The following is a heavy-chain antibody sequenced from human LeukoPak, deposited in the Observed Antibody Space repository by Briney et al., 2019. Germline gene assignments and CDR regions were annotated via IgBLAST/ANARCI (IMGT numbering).Heavy chain of an antibody. CDR1: GFTFSSYA. Sequence: GGSLRLSCAASGFTFSSYAMYWVRQAPGRGLEWVSAITENGANTYYADSVQGRFTISRDNSKGTLNLQMNSLRAEDAAVYYCAKAGPDKYFYFYSWGQGTLVTVSS. J-gene: IGHJ5*01. CDR2: ITENGANT. V-gene: IGHV3-23*01. D-gene: IGHD3-3*01. CDR3: AKAGPDKYFYFYS.